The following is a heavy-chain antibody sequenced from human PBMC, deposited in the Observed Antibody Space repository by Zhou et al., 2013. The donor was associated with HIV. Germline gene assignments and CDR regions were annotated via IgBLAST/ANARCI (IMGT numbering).Heavy chain of an antibody. D-gene: IGHD2-15*01. CDR1: GYTFTGYY. J-gene: IGHJ6*02. Sequence: QVQLVQSGSEVKKPGASVKVSCKASGYTFTGYYMHWVRQAPGQGLEWMGWINPNSGVTNYAQKFQGRVTMTRGTSISTAYMELSRLRSDDTAVYYCARDLDCSGGTCYPSYYYNGMDVWGQGTTVTVSS. V-gene: IGHV1-2*02. CDR3: ARDLDCSGGTCYPSYYYNGMDV. CDR2: INPNSGVT.